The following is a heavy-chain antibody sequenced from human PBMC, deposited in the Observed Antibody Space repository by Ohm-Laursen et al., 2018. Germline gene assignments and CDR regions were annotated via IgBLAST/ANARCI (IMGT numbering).Heavy chain of an antibody. D-gene: IGHD4-17*01. CDR2: IYWDNDK. CDR1: GFSLSTSGVA. CDR3: TRTRPYGDYSSDFDY. J-gene: IGHJ4*02. V-gene: IGHV2-5*02. Sequence: TQTLTLTYTFSGFSLSTSGVAVGWIRQPPGKALEWLGIIYWDNDKRYSPSLKSRLTITKDTSKNQVVLSMTNMDPVDTATYYCTRTRPYGDYSSDFDYWGQGTLVTVSS.